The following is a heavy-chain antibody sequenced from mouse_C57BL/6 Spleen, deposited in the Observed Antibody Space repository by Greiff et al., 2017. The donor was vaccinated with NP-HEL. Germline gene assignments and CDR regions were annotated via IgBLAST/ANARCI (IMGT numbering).Heavy chain of an antibody. CDR1: GFTFSSYG. D-gene: IGHD2-4*01. Sequence: DVQLVESGGDLVKPGGSLKLSCAASGFTFSSYGMSWVRQTPDKRLEWVATISSGGSYTYYPDSVKGRFTISRDNAKNTLYLQMSSLKSEDTAMYYCARPNYYDYDVWFAYWGQGTLVTVSA. CDR2: ISSGGSYT. V-gene: IGHV5-6*01. CDR3: ARPNYYDYDVWFAY. J-gene: IGHJ3*01.